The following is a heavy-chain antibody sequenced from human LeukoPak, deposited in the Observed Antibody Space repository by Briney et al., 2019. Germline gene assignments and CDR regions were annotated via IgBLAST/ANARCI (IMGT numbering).Heavy chain of an antibody. CDR2: IYTSGST. CDR3: ARQSVGSGYYPALRHFDY. J-gene: IGHJ4*02. CDR1: GGSISSYY. D-gene: IGHD3-22*01. V-gene: IGHV4-4*07. Sequence: SETLSLTCTVSGGSISSYYWSWIRQPAGKGLEWIGRIYTSGSTNYNPSLKSRVTMSVDTSKNQFSLKLSSVTAADTAVYYCARQSVGSGYYPALRHFDYWGQGTLVTVSS.